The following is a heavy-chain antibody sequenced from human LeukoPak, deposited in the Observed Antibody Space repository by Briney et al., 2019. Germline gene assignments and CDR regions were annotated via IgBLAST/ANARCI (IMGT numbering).Heavy chain of an antibody. J-gene: IGHJ6*03. Sequence: GGSLRLSCAASGFTFSSYAMSWVRQAPGKGLEWVSAISGSGGTTYYADPVKGRFTISRDNSKNTLYLQMNSLRAEDTAVYYCAKDGYDYYYYMDVWGRGTAVTVSS. CDR3: AKDGYDYYYYMDV. CDR1: GFTFSSYA. V-gene: IGHV3-23*01. CDR2: ISGSGGTT.